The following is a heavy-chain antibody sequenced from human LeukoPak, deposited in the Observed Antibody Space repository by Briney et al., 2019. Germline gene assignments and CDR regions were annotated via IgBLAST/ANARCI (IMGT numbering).Heavy chain of an antibody. CDR1: GFTFSSFA. CDR3: ARGALDAATPFDS. J-gene: IGHJ5*01. Sequence: GGSLRLSCTASGFTFSSFAMNWVRQAPGKGLEWVSSISSSSSYIYYADSLKGRFTISRDNAKKSVYLQMNSLRAEDTAVYYCARGALDAATPFDSWGQGTLVTVSS. D-gene: IGHD2-15*01. V-gene: IGHV3-21*01. CDR2: ISSSSSYI.